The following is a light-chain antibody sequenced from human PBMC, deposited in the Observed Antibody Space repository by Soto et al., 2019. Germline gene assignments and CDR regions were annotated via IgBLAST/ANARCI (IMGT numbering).Light chain of an antibody. CDR2: KAS. J-gene: IGKJ4*01. CDR1: QSISFW. Sequence: DIQMTQSPSTLSASVGDKVTITCRASQSISFWLAWYQQKPGKAPNILIYKASSLESGVPSRFSGSGSGTDFSLTISSLQPDDFATYYCKQYITYPLTFGGGTTVEIK. CDR3: KQYITYPLT. V-gene: IGKV1-5*03.